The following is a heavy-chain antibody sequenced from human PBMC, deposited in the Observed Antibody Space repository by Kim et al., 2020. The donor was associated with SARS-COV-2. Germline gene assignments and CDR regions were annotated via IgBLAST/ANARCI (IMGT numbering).Heavy chain of an antibody. Sequence: SETLSLTCTVSGGSISSGGYYWSWIRQHPGKGLEWIGYIYYSGSTYYNPSLKSRVTISVDTSKNQFSLKLSSVTAADTAVYYCARGIAAAAPYYFDYWGQGTLVTVSS. J-gene: IGHJ4*02. CDR2: IYYSGST. CDR3: ARGIAAAAPYYFDY. D-gene: IGHD6-13*01. V-gene: IGHV4-31*03. CDR1: GGSISSGGYY.